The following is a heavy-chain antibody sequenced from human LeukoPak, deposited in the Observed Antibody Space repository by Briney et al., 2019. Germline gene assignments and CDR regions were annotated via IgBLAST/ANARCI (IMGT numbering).Heavy chain of an antibody. J-gene: IGHJ4*02. V-gene: IGHV3-23*01. D-gene: IGHD5-24*01. CDR3: AKGIEMATIWSPLAY. Sequence: PGGSLRLSCAASGFTSTSYAMTWVRQAPGRGLEWVSSISGSGGSTYYADSVKGRFTISRDNSKNTLYLQMNSLRAEDTATYYCAKGIEMATIWSPLAYWGQGTLVTVSS. CDR1: GFTSTSYA. CDR2: ISGSGGST.